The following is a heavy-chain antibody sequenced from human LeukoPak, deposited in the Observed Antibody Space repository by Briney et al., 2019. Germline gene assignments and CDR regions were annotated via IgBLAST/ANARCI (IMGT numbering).Heavy chain of an antibody. CDR1: GFTFNDYY. J-gene: IGHJ5*02. V-gene: IGHV3-11*01. CDR3: ATDGAGFDT. CDR2: INIGGTNT. Sequence: GGSLRLSCAASGFTFNDYYMSWIRQAPGKGLEWLSYINIGGTNTHYADSVKGRFTISRDNAKKSLYLEMNNLRAEDTAVYYCATDGAGFDTWGQGVLVTVS.